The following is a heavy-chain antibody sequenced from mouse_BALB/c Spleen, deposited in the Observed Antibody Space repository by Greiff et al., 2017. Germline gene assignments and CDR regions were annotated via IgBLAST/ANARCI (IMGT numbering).Heavy chain of an antibody. V-gene: IGHV1-31*01. CDR1: GYSFTGYY. CDR2: IYPYNGVS. D-gene: IGHD4-1*02. Sequence: VQLQQSGPELVKPGASVKISCKASGYSFTGYYMHWVKQSHGNSLDWIGYIYPYNGVSSYNQKFKGKATLTVDKSSSTAYMELRSLTSEDSAVYYSHQLGRGEGWCADWGQGTLGTVSA. CDR3: HQLGRGEGWCAD. J-gene: IGHJ3*01.